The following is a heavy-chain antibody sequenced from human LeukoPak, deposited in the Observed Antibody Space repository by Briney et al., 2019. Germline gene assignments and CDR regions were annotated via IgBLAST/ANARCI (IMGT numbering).Heavy chain of an antibody. V-gene: IGHV1-2*02. CDR2: INPNSGGT. J-gene: IGHJ4*01. D-gene: IGHD3-22*01. CDR3: ALYYYDSSGYYPFDY. Sequence: GASVKVSCKASGYTFTGYYMHWVRQAPGQGLEWMGWINPNSGGTNYAQKFQGRVTMTRDTSISTAYMELSRLRSDDTAVYYCALYYYDSSGYYPFDYWGHGTLVTVSS. CDR1: GYTFTGYY.